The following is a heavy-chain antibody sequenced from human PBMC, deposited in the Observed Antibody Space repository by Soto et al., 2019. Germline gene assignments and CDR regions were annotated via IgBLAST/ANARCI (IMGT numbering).Heavy chain of an antibody. Sequence: SETLSLTCTVSGGSISSYYWSWIRQPPGKGLEWIGYIYYSGSTNYNPPLKSRVTISVDTSKNQFSLKLSSVTAADTAVYYCARDNRYSYGYTLDHWGQGTLVTDS. CDR1: GGSISSYY. CDR3: ARDNRYSYGYTLDH. CDR2: IYYSGST. D-gene: IGHD5-18*01. V-gene: IGHV4-59*01. J-gene: IGHJ4*02.